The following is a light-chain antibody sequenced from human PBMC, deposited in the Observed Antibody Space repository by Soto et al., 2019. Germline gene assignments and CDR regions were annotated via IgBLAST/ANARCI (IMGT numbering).Light chain of an antibody. J-gene: IGKJ4*01. CDR2: WAP. CDR1: QSVLYSSNNKNY. V-gene: IGKV4-1*01. CDR3: QQYYTTPRT. Sequence: DFVMTQSPDSLAMSLGERATINCKSSQSVLYSSNNKNYLAWYQQKPGQPPKLLIYWAPTREFGVPDRFSGGGSGTDFTLTISSLQAEDVAVYYCQQYYTTPRTFGGGTKVEIK.